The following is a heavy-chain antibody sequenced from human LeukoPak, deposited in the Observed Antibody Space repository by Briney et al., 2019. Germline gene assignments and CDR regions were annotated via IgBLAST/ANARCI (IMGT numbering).Heavy chain of an antibody. CDR1: GFTFSSYS. D-gene: IGHD2/OR15-2a*01. Sequence: QAGGSLRLSCAASGFTFSSYSMNWVRQAPEQGLEWVSAITGSGRNTYYADSVKGRFTISRDNSQNTLYLQMRSLRADDTAVYYCATAPSPFDSDGNKLDPWGQGTLVTVS. V-gene: IGHV3-23*01. J-gene: IGHJ5*02. CDR3: ATAPSPFDSDGNKLDP. CDR2: ITGSGRNT.